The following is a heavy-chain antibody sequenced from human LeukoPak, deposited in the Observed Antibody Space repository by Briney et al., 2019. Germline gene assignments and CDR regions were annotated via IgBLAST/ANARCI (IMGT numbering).Heavy chain of an antibody. CDR1: GFTFSSYA. CDR2: ISGSGDNT. J-gene: IGHJ4*02. Sequence: GGSLRLSCAASGFTFSSYAMSWVRQAPGKGLEWVSGISGSGDNTYYADSVKGRFTISRDNSKNTLYVQVNSLGTEDTAAYYCAKGSYYDSSGSFYFDYWGQGTLGTVSS. D-gene: IGHD3-22*01. V-gene: IGHV3-23*01. CDR3: AKGSYYDSSGSFYFDY.